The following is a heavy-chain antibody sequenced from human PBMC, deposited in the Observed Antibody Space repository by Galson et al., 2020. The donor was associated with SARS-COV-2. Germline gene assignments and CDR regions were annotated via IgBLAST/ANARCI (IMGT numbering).Heavy chain of an antibody. CDR2: TYYSGST. D-gene: IGHD5-18*01. Sequence: SETLSLTCIVSGGSISSSRYYWGWIRQPPGKGLEWIGSTYYSGSTYYNPSLKSRVTISVDTSKNQFSLKLSSVTVADTAVYYCARSGRGYSYGSVDYGGQGTLVTVSS. J-gene: IGHJ4*02. CDR1: GGSISSSRYY. V-gene: IGHV4-39*01. CDR3: ARSGRGYSYGSVDY.